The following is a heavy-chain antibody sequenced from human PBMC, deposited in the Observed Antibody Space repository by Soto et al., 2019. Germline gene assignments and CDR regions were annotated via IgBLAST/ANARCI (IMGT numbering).Heavy chain of an antibody. CDR2: INPNSGGT. D-gene: IGHD3-9*01. CDR3: ARNLRYFDWLSPFDY. Sequence: GASVKVSCKASGYTFTGYYMHWVRQAPGQGLEWMGWINPNSGGTNYAQKFQGWVTMTRDTSISTAYMELSRLRSDDTAVYYCARNLRYFDWLSPFDYWGQGTLVTVSS. CDR1: GYTFTGYY. V-gene: IGHV1-2*04. J-gene: IGHJ4*02.